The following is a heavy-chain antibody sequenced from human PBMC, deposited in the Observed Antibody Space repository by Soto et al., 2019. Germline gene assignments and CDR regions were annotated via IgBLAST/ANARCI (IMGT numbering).Heavy chain of an antibody. CDR1: GFTLSDYY. J-gene: IGHJ4*02. Sequence: EVQLVESGGGLVQPGGSLRLSCAASGFTLSDYYMHWARQAPGKGLVWVSRISNDGSNTDYADSVKGRFTISRDNAKNTMHLQMKSLRAEDTAVYYCARVPDCSSSGCYSYFDIWGQGTLVTVSS. CDR2: ISNDGSNT. D-gene: IGHD2-2*01. CDR3: ARVPDCSSSGCYSYFDI. V-gene: IGHV3-74*01.